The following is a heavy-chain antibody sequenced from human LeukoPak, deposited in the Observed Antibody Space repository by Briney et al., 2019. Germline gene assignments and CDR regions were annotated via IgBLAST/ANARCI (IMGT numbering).Heavy chain of an antibody. CDR2: MNPNNGNT. D-gene: IGHD3-10*01. Sequence: ASVKVSCKASGYTFTSYDINWVRQATGQGLEWMGWMNPNNGNTDYTQKFQGRVTMTRDTSISTAYMELSSLRSEDTAVYYCARGPPPQLWFGELLAILDYWGQGTLVTVSS. CDR3: ARGPPPQLWFGELLAILDY. CDR1: GYTFTSYD. J-gene: IGHJ4*02. V-gene: IGHV1-8*02.